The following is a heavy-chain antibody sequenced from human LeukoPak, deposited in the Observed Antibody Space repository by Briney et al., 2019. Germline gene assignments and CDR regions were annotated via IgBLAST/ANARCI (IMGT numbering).Heavy chain of an antibody. CDR3: AKDRWGYDILTGYYYYYGMDV. CDR1: GFIFSDFD. Sequence: PGGSLRLSCAASGFIFSDFDMHWVRQAPGKGLQWVALMSHNGVKDSYEDSVKGRFTISRDNSKNTLYLQMNSLRAEDTAVYYCAKDRWGYDILTGYYYYYGMDVWGQGTTVTVSS. D-gene: IGHD3-9*01. J-gene: IGHJ6*02. CDR2: MSHNGVKD. V-gene: IGHV3-30*18.